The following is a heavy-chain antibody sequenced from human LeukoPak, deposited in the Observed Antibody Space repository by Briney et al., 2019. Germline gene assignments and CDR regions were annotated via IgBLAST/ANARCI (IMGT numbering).Heavy chain of an antibody. CDR3: ARDGTTGTTFRFDP. Sequence: ASVKVSCKASGYTFIAYHMHWVRQAPGQGLEWMGRIHPSSGATNYAQKFQGRVTMTTDTSTSTAYMELRSLRSDDTAVYYCARDGTTGTTFRFDPWGQGTLVTVSS. V-gene: IGHV1-2*06. CDR2: IHPSSGAT. J-gene: IGHJ5*02. D-gene: IGHD1-1*01. CDR1: GYTFIAYH.